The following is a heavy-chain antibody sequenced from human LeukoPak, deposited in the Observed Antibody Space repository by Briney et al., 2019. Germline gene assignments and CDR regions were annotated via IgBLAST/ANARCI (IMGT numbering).Heavy chain of an antibody. J-gene: IGHJ4*02. V-gene: IGHV1-69*06. D-gene: IGHD3-10*01. Sequence: SVRVSCKASGGTFSSYAISWVRQAPGQGLEWMGRIIPIFGTANYAQQFQGRVTITADKSTSTAYMELSSLRSEDTAVYYCARVGLYGSGNDYWGQGTPVTLSS. CDR3: ARVGLYGSGNDY. CDR1: GGTFSSYA. CDR2: IIPIFGTA.